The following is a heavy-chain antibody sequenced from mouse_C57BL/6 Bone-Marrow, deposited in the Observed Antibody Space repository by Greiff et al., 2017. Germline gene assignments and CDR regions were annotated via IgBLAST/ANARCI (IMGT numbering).Heavy chain of an antibody. CDR1: GFTFSSYG. J-gene: IGHJ3*01. CDR3: ARYGSRAY. Sequence: EVQLVESGGDLVKPGGSLKLSCAASGFTFSSYGMSWVRQTPDKRLEWVATISSGGSYTYYPDSVKGRFTISRDNAKNTLYLQMSSLKSEDTAMYYCARYGSRAYWGQGTLVTVSA. V-gene: IGHV5-6*01. CDR2: ISSGGSYT. D-gene: IGHD1-1*01.